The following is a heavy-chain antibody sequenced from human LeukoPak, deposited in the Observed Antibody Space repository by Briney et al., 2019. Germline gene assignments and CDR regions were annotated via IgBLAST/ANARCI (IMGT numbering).Heavy chain of an antibody. V-gene: IGHV4-30-2*01. J-gene: IGHJ4*02. CDR3: ARETYYGGNSILFDY. Sequence: SETLSLTCAVSGSPITNGVCYWSWIRQPPGKGLEWIGYIYHSGNTYYNPSLKSRVTISVDRSKNRFSLKLSSVTAADTAVYYCARETYYGGNSILFDYWGQGTLVTVSS. CDR2: IYHSGNT. D-gene: IGHD4-23*01. CDR1: GSPITNGVCY.